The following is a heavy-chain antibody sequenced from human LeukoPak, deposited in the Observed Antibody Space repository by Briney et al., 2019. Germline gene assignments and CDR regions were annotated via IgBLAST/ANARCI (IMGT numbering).Heavy chain of an antibody. Sequence: GGPLRLSCAASGFTFSNAWMTWVRQAPGKGLEWVGRIKRKTGGGTTDYAAPVKSRFTISSNDSENTLYLQMTSLKTKDTAVYYCATGLPVVTATIDYWGQGTLVTVSS. D-gene: IGHD2-21*02. V-gene: IGHV3-15*01. J-gene: IGHJ4*02. CDR1: GFTFSNAW. CDR3: ATGLPVVTATIDY. CDR2: IKRKTGGGTT.